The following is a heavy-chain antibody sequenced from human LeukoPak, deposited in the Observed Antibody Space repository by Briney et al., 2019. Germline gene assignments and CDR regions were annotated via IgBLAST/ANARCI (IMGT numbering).Heavy chain of an antibody. CDR2: ISYEGNNI. V-gene: IGHV3-30*18. J-gene: IGHJ4*02. D-gene: IGHD3-9*01. Sequence: GGSLRLSCAASGFTFSSYAMHWVRQAPGKGVEGVAVISYEGNNIYYVDSVKGRFTISRDNSKKTLFLQMNSLRAEDTAVYYCAKVLSEGYLPGYYNPFDSWGRGTLVTVSS. CDR1: GFTFSSYA. CDR3: AKVLSEGYLPGYYNPFDS.